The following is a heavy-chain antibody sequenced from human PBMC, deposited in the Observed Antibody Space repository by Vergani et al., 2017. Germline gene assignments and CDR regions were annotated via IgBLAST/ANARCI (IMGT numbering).Heavy chain of an antibody. J-gene: IGHJ6*02. CDR3: VRHRSSGGFFPSSYFYGMDV. CDR1: DSSIMTNPY. Sequence: QVQLQESGPGLVKPSETLTLTCDVSDSSIMTNPYWGWFRQSPGKGLEWSGCIHHSGDTQYNSSVKSRVSISIVSSSKFSLSLTSVTAAGTDIYYFVRHRSSGGFFPSSYFYGMDVWGHGTTVTVSS. CDR2: IHHSGDT. V-gene: IGHV4-38-2*01. D-gene: IGHD3-10*01.